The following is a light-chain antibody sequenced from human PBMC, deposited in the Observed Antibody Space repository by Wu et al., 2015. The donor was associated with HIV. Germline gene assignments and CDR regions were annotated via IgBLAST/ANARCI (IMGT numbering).Light chain of an antibody. CDR2: GAS. V-gene: IGKV3-15*01. J-gene: IGKJ2*01. CDR3: QQYNNWPPYT. CDR1: QSISSN. Sequence: EVVMTQSPATLSVSPGERATLSCRASQSISSNLAWYQQKPGQAPRLLIYGASTRATGIPASFSGSGSGTEFTLTISSMQSEDFAVYYCQQYNNWPPYTFGQGTQAGD.